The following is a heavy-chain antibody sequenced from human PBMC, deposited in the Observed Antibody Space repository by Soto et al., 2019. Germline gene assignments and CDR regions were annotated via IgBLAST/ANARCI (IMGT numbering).Heavy chain of an antibody. CDR1: GDSISSSNYY. D-gene: IGHD4-17*01. CDR2: IYYSENT. CDR3: ARFYGDYDY. V-gene: IGHV4-39*01. J-gene: IGHJ4*02. Sequence: PSETLSLTCTVSGDSISSSNYYWGWIRQPPGKGPEWIGSIYYSENTYYNPSLKSRVTISVDTSKNQFSLKLSSVTAADTAVYYCARFYGDYDYWGQGTLVTVSS.